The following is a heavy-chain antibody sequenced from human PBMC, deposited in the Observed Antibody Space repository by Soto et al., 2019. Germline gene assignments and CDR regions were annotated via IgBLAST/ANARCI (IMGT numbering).Heavy chain of an antibody. V-gene: IGHV1-8*01. CDR3: ARSGLRFLEWLLSSMDV. CDR2: MNPNSGNT. CDR1: GYTFTSYD. D-gene: IGHD3-3*01. J-gene: IGHJ6*02. Sequence: ASVKVSCKASGYTFTSYDINWVRQATGQGLEWMGRMNPNSGNTGYAQKFQGRVTMTRNTSISTAYMELSSLRSEDTAVYYCARSGLRFLEWLLSSMDVWGQGTTVTVSS.